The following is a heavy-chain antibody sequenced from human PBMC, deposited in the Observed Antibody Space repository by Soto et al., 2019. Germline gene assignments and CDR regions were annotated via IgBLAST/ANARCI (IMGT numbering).Heavy chain of an antibody. CDR1: GYTFPSYG. Sequence: QVQLVQPGAEVKKPGAQVKVSCRASGYTFPSYGINWFRQAPGQGLEWMGWISVYNGNTNYAQNLQGRVTMTTDTSTSTAYMELRSLRSDDTAVYYCERPQIKGNSLEAFDIWGQGTMVSVSS. CDR3: ERPQIKGNSLEAFDI. V-gene: IGHV1-18*01. CDR2: ISVYNGNT. D-gene: IGHD3-16*01. J-gene: IGHJ3*02.